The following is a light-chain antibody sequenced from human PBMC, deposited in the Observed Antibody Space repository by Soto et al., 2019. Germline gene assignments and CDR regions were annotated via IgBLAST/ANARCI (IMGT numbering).Light chain of an antibody. CDR1: SSDVGFYTY. CDR3: SSYAGSYTVV. V-gene: IGLV2-11*01. Sequence: QSALTQPRSVSGSPGQSVTISCTGSSSDVGFYTYVSWYLQHPGKAPKVIIYDVTKRPSGVPDRFSASKSGNTASLTISGLQPEDEADYCCSSYAGSYTVVFGGGTKLTVL. J-gene: IGLJ2*01. CDR2: DVT.